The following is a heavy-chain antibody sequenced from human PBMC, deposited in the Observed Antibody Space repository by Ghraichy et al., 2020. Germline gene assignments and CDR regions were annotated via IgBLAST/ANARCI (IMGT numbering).Heavy chain of an antibody. V-gene: IGHV1-18*01. Sequence: ASVKVSCKASGYTFTSYGISWVRQAPGQGLEWMGWISAYNGNTNYAQKLQGRVTMTTDTSTSTAYMELRSLRSDDTAVYYCARVDWRGNYYDSSGYKGFAFDIWGQGTMVTVSS. CDR2: ISAYNGNT. J-gene: IGHJ3*02. D-gene: IGHD3-22*01. CDR3: ARVDWRGNYYDSSGYKGFAFDI. CDR1: GYTFTSYG.